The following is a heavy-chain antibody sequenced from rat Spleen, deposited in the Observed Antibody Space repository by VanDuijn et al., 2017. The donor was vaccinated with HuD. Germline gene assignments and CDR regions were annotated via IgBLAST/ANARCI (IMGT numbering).Heavy chain of an antibody. D-gene: IGHD5-1*01. CDR1: GFTYSNYV. CDR3: AKDRVLTGSWYFDF. J-gene: IGHJ1*01. Sequence: EVQLVESGGGLVQPGRSLKLSCAASGFTYSNYVMAWVRQAPTKGLEWVASISTGGGNTYYRDSVKGRFTISRDNAKNTLYLQMDSLRSEDTATYYCAKDRVLTGSWYFDFWGPGTMVTVSS. CDR2: ISTGGGNT. V-gene: IGHV5S13*01.